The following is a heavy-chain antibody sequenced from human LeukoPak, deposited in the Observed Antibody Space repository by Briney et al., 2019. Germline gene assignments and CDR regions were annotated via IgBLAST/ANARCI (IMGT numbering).Heavy chain of an antibody. V-gene: IGHV3-20*04. CDR2: INWNGGST. Sequence: GGSLRLSCAASGFTFSDYYMSWIRQAPGKGLEWVSGINWNGGSTGYVDSVKGRFTISRDNAKNVLFLQMNSLRAEDMALYYCARANDYSKSNAFDIWGQGTMVTVSS. CDR3: ARANDYSKSNAFDI. CDR1: GFTFSDYY. D-gene: IGHD4-11*01. J-gene: IGHJ3*02.